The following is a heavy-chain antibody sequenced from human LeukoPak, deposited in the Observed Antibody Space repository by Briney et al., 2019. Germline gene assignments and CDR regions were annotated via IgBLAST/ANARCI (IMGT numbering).Heavy chain of an antibody. J-gene: IGHJ6*03. CDR1: GGSISSRTYY. CDR2: IYTSGST. D-gene: IGHD2-2*01. Sequence: PSETLSLTCTVSGGSISSRTYYWAWIRQPPGKGLEWIGYIYTSGSTNYNPSLKSRVTISVDTSKNQFSLKLSSVTAADTAVYYCARSSTYYYYYYMDVWGKGTTVTVSS. CDR3: ARSSTYYYYYYMDV. V-gene: IGHV4-61*05.